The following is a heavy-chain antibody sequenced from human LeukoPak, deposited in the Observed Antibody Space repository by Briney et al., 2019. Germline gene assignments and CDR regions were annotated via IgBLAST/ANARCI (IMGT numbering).Heavy chain of an antibody. CDR3: TRDRPLDYYDSSDDAFDI. Sequence: GGSLRLSCAASGFTVSSNYMSWVRQAPGKGLEWVSVIYSGGSTYYADSVKGRFTISRDNSKNTLYLQMNSLRAEDTAVYYCTRDRPLDYYDSSDDAFDIWGQGTMVTVSS. CDR1: GFTVSSNY. V-gene: IGHV3-66*01. D-gene: IGHD3-22*01. J-gene: IGHJ3*02. CDR2: IYSGGST.